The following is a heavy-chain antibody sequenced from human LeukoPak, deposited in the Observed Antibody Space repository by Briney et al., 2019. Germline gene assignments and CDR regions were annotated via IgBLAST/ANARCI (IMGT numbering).Heavy chain of an antibody. Sequence: PGGSLRLSCAASGFTFSSYGMSWVRQAPGKGLEWVSAISGGGGTTYYADSVKGRFTISRDSSKNTVYLQMNSLRTEDTAVYYCARSLTMVRAYDYWGQGTLVTVSS. V-gene: IGHV3-23*01. CDR1: GFTFSSYG. CDR2: ISGGGGTT. CDR3: ARSLTMVRAYDY. J-gene: IGHJ4*02. D-gene: IGHD3-10*01.